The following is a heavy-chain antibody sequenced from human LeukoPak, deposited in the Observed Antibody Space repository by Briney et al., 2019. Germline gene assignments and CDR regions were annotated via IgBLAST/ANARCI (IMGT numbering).Heavy chain of an antibody. V-gene: IGHV4-38-2*02. D-gene: IGHD1-26*01. CDR3: ARESPIVGATTSAFDI. J-gene: IGHJ3*02. CDR1: GFTFSSYA. Sequence: PGGSLRLSCAASGFTFSSYAMSWVRQAPGKGLEWIGSIYHSGSTYYNPSLKSRVTISVDTSKNQFSLKLSSVTAADTAVYYCARESPIVGATTSAFDIWGQGTMVTVSS. CDR2: IYHSGST.